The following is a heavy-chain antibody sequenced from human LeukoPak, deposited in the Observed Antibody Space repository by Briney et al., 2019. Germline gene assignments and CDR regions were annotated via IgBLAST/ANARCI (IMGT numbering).Heavy chain of an antibody. CDR3: ATYSESPIVVTYFDH. CDR2: ISYDGSNK. CDR1: GFTFSRYG. D-gene: IGHD1-26*01. V-gene: IGHV3-30*03. J-gene: IGHJ4*02. Sequence: PGGSLRLSCAASGFTFSRYGMHWVRQAPGKGLEWVAGISYDGSNKFYADSVKGRFTISRDNSKSTLYLQINSLRGHDTAVYYCATYSESPIVVTYFDHWGQGTLVTVSS.